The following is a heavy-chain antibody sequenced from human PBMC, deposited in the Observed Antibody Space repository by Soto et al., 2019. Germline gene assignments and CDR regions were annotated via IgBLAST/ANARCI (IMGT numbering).Heavy chain of an antibody. Sequence: PSKTLSLTCSFSGGSISSAGYFWTWIRQHPGKGPEWIGYINYSVSTYYNASLESRVTISLDPSKRQFSLTLTSVTAADTAVYYCARYLNTAGWFDPWGQGTLVTV. J-gene: IGHJ5*02. V-gene: IGHV4-31*03. D-gene: IGHD2-2*01. CDR2: INYSVST. CDR3: ARYLNTAGWFDP. CDR1: GGSISSAGYF.